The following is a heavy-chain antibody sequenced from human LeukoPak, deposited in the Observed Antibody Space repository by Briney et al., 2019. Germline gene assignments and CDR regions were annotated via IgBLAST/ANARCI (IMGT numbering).Heavy chain of an antibody. Sequence: GGSLRLSCAASGFTFSSYWMSWVRQAPGKGLEWVANIKQDGSEKYYVDSVKGRFTISRDNAKNSLYLQMNSLRAEDTAMYYCARVYYYGSGSYGFDPWGQGTLVTVSS. CDR3: ARVYYYGSGSYGFDP. CDR1: GFTFSSYW. V-gene: IGHV3-7*01. J-gene: IGHJ5*02. D-gene: IGHD3-10*01. CDR2: IKQDGSEK.